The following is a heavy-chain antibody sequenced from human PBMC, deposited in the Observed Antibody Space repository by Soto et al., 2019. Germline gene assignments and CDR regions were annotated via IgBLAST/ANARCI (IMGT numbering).Heavy chain of an antibody. Sequence: ASVKVSCKASGGTFSSYAISWVRQAPGQGLEWMGGIIPIFGTANYAQKFQGRVTITADESTSTAYMELSSLRSEDTAVYYCARVTITGSPYYYYGMDVWGQGTTVTVS. CDR2: IIPIFGTA. J-gene: IGHJ6*02. D-gene: IGHD1-20*01. CDR1: GGTFSSYA. CDR3: ARVTITGSPYYYYGMDV. V-gene: IGHV1-69*13.